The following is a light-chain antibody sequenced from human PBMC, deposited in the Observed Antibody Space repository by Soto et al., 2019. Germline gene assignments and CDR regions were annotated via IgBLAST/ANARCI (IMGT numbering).Light chain of an antibody. CDR3: QHYNSYSEA. Sequence: DIHGTQSPPTLSASVLDRVTITCLASQTISTWMAWYQQKPGKAPKLLVYDASTLQSGVASRFSGSGSGTEFTLTLSSLQPDDFATYYCQHYNSYSEAFGQGTKV. CDR2: DAS. CDR1: QTISTW. V-gene: IGKV1-5*01. J-gene: IGKJ1*01.